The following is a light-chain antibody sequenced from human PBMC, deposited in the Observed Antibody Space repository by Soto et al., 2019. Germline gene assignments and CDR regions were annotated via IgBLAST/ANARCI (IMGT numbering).Light chain of an antibody. Sequence: DIVMTQSPDSLAVSLGERATINCKSSQSVLFNSNNKNYLAWYQQQPGQPPKLLIYWASTRESGVPDRFSGSGSGTDFTLTISSLQAEDVAVYYCQQYDSTPFTVGQGTRLEIK. CDR1: QSVLFNSNNKNY. CDR2: WAS. CDR3: QQYDSTPFT. J-gene: IGKJ5*01. V-gene: IGKV4-1*01.